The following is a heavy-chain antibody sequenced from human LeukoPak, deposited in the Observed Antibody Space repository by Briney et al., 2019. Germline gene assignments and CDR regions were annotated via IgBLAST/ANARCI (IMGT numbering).Heavy chain of an antibody. CDR3: AEPGIAVAWFPPNEYFQH. D-gene: IGHD6-19*01. CDR1: GFTFSSYG. Sequence: GGSLRLSCAASGFTFSSYGMHWVRQAPGKGLEWVAVISYDGSNKYYADSVKGRFTISRDNSKNTLYLQMNSLRAEDTAVYYWAEPGIAVAWFPPNEYFQHLGQGTLVTVSS. CDR2: ISYDGSNK. J-gene: IGHJ1*01. V-gene: IGHV3-30*18.